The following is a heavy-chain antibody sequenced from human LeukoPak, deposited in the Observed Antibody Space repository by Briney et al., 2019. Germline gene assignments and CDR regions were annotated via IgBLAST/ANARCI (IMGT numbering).Heavy chain of an antibody. Sequence: GASVKVSCKASGYTFTSYGISWVRPAPGQGLEWMGWISAYNGNTNYAQKLQGRVTMTTDTSTTTAYMELRSLRSDDTAVYYCARAAAGKGRWFDPWGQGTLVTVSS. CDR1: GYTFTSYG. D-gene: IGHD6-13*01. CDR2: ISAYNGNT. V-gene: IGHV1-18*01. J-gene: IGHJ5*02. CDR3: ARAAAGKGRWFDP.